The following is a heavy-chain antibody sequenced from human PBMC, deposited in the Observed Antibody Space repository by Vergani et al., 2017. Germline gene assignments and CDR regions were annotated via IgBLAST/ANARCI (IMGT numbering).Heavy chain of an antibody. CDR2: ISYDGSNK. V-gene: IGHV3-30-3*01. CDR3: ARDLGMYYYYMDV. CDR1: GCTFSSYA. Sequence: QVQLVESGGGVVQPGRSLRLSCAASGCTFSSYAMHWVRQAPGKGLEWGAVISYDGSNKYYADSVKGRFTISRDNSKNTLYLQMNSLRAEDTAVYYCARDLGMYYYYMDVGGKGTTVTVSS. J-gene: IGHJ6*03.